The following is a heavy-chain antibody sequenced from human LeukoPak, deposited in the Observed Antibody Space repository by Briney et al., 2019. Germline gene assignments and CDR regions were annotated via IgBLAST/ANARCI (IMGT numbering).Heavy chain of an antibody. CDR1: GYTFTSYG. CDR2: MNPNSGNT. Sequence: GASVKVSCKASGYTFTSYGINWVRQATGQGLEWMGWMNPNSGNTGYAQKFQGRVTITRNTSISTAYMELSSLRSEDTAVYYCARDRAMKTPLTYYYMDVWGKGTTVTVSS. CDR3: ARDRAMKTPLTYYYMDV. V-gene: IGHV1-8*01. D-gene: IGHD2-2*01. J-gene: IGHJ6*03.